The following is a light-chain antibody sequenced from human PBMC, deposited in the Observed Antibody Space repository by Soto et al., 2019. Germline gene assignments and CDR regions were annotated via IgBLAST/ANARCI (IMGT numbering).Light chain of an antibody. CDR3: SSYTSSSTSV. Sequence: LTQPASVSGSPGQSITISCTGTSSDVGGYNYVSWYQQHPGKAPKLMIYDVSNRPSGVSNRFSGSKSGNTASLTISGLQAEDEADYYCSSYTSSSTSVFGTGTKVTVL. V-gene: IGLV2-14*01. CDR1: SSDVGGYNY. J-gene: IGLJ1*01. CDR2: DVS.